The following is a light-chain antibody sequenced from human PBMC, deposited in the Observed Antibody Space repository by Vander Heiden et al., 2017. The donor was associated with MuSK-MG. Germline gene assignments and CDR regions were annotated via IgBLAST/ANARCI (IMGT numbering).Light chain of an antibody. CDR3: QQNDSNSPLT. CDR2: AAS. V-gene: IGKV1-39*01. J-gene: IGKJ4*01. CDR1: QSISSY. Sequence: DIQMTQSPSSLSASVGDRVTITCRASQSISSYLNWYQQKPGKAPKLLIYAASSLQSGVPSRFSGSGYGTDFTLTISSLQPEDFAPYYCQQNDSNSPLTFGGGTKVEIK.